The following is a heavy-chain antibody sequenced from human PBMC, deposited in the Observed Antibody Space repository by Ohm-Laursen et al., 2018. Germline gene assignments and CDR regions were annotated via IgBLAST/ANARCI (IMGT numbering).Heavy chain of an antibody. D-gene: IGHD3-16*01. V-gene: IGHV3-7*01. CDR2: IKQDESEK. CDR3: ARGAYAS. J-gene: IGHJ5*02. Sequence: GSLRLSCTASGFTVSNHWMNWVRQAPGKGLEWVANIKQDESEKYYVDSVKGRFTISRDNAKNSVYLQMNSLRADDTAVYYCARGAYASWGQGTLVTVSS. CDR1: GFTVSNHW.